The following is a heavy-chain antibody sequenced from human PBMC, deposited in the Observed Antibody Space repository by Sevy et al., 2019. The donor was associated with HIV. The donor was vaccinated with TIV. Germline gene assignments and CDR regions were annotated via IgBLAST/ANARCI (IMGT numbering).Heavy chain of an antibody. V-gene: IGHV4-59*08. D-gene: IGHD1-26*01. J-gene: IGHJ4*02. CDR1: GGSITSLY. CDR2: IYYNGHI. Sequence: SETLSLTCTVSGGSITSLYWNWIRQPPGKGLEWIANIYYNGHINYNPSLKTQVTLSLDTSKNQFSPRLSSVTAADTAMYYCAGENAWGRGYSWGQGTLVTVSS. CDR3: AGENAWGRGYS.